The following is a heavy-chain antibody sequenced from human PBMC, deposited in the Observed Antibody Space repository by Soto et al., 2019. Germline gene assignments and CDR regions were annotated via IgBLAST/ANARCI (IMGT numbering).Heavy chain of an antibody. J-gene: IGHJ4*02. Sequence: PSETLSLTCTVSGGSISSGDYYWSWIRQPPGKGLEWIGYIYYSGSTYYNPSLKSRVTISVDTSKNQCSLKLSSVTAADTAVYYCARVLMVYASFDYWGQGTLVTVSS. D-gene: IGHD2-8*01. V-gene: IGHV4-30-4*01. CDR2: IYYSGST. CDR3: ARVLMVYASFDY. CDR1: GGSISSGDYY.